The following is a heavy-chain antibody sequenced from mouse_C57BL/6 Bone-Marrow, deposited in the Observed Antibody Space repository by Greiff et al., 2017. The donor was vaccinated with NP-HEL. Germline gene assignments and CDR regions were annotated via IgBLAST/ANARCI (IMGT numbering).Heavy chain of an antibody. D-gene: IGHD1-1*01. CDR2: IDPSDSYT. J-gene: IGHJ2*01. Sequence: QVQLQQPGAELVKPGASVKLSCKASGYTFTSYWMQWVKQRPGQGLEWIGAIDPSDSYTNYNQKFKGKATLTVDTSSSTAYMQLSSLTSEDSAVYYCAREGITTVVARDYWGQGTTLTVSS. CDR1: GYTFTSYW. V-gene: IGHV1-50*01. CDR3: AREGITTVVARDY.